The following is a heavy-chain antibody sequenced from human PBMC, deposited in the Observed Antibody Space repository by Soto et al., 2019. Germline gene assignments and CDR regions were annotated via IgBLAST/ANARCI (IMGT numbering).Heavy chain of an antibody. CDR1: GGSISSGGYY. CDR3: ARDGTGYCSSTGCSPHDAPYYYYYGMDV. J-gene: IGHJ6*02. V-gene: IGHV4-31*03. D-gene: IGHD2-2*01. CDR2: IYYSGST. Sequence: PSETLSLTCTVSGGSISSGGYYWSWIRQHPGKGLEWIGYIYYSGSTYYNPSLKSRVTISVDTSKNQFSLKLSSMTAADTAVYYCARDGTGYCSSTGCSPHDAPYYYYYGMDVWGQGTTVTVSS.